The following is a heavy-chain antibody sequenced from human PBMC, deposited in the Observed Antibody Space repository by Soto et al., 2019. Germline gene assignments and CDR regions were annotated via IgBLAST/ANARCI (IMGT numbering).Heavy chain of an antibody. D-gene: IGHD6-13*01. CDR3: ARDGIAAAGTSWFDP. J-gene: IGHJ5*02. CDR2: INAGNGNT. V-gene: IGHV1-3*05. Sequence: QVQLVQSGAEEKKPGASVKVSCKASGYTFTSHAMHWVRQAPGQRLEWMGWINAGNGNTKYSQKFQGRVTITTDTTASTDYMEMSSLRSEDTAVYYCARDGIAAAGTSWFDPWGQGTLVTVSS. CDR1: GYTFTSHA.